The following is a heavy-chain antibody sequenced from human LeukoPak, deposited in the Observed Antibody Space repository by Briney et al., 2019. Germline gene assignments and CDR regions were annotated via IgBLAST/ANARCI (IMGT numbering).Heavy chain of an antibody. J-gene: IGHJ3*02. V-gene: IGHV3-72*01. CDR2: TRNKANSYTT. Sequence: PGGSLRLSCAASGFTFSDHYMDRVRQAPGKGLEWVGRTRNKANSYTTEYAASVKGRFTISRDDSKNSLYLQMNSLKTEDAAVYYCARAPDAFDIWGQGTMVTVSS. CDR1: GFTFSDHY. CDR3: ARAPDAFDI.